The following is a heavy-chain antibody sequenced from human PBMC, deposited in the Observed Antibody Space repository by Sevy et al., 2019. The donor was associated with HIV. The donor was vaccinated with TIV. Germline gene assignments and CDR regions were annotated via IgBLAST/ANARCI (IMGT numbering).Heavy chain of an antibody. CDR2: IKKDGSET. V-gene: IGHV3-7*04. CDR3: ARAINTGWYPNWFDS. D-gene: IGHD6-19*01. Sequence: GGSLRLSCAASGFTFSEFWMTWVRQPPGKGLQWLANIKKDGSETNYVDSVKGRFTISRDNARNSLYLQLDSLRAEDTAVYYCARAINTGWYPNWFDSWGLGTLVTVSS. CDR1: GFTFSEFW. J-gene: IGHJ5*01.